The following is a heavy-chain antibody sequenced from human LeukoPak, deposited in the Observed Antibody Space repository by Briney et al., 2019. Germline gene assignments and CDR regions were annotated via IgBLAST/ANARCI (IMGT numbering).Heavy chain of an antibody. CDR2: IYSGGST. J-gene: IGHJ6*03. CDR1: GFTVSSNY. Sequence: GGSLTLSCAASGFTVSSNYMSWVRQAPGKGLEWVSVIYSGGSTYYADSVKGRFTISRDNSKNTLYLQMNSLRAEDTAVYYCARGRFVARTYCGGDCYSPYYYYYYMDVWGKGTTVTVSS. D-gene: IGHD2-21*02. CDR3: ARGRFVARTYCGGDCYSPYYYYYYMDV. V-gene: IGHV3-66*02.